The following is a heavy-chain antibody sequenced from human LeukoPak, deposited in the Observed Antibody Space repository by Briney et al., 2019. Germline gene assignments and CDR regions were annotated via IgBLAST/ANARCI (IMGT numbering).Heavy chain of an antibody. CDR2: IQLSGNT. D-gene: IGHD1-1*01. Sequence: SETLSLTCTVSGDSFSSFSWSWIRQPAGKGLEWIGYIQLSGNTNYNPALKSRVSISLDTSKNQFSLHLRSVTAADTAVYYCARLIRNWNDHFDLWGQGTLVTVFS. J-gene: IGHJ4*02. CDR3: ARLIRNWNDHFDL. V-gene: IGHV4-4*09. CDR1: GDSFSSFS.